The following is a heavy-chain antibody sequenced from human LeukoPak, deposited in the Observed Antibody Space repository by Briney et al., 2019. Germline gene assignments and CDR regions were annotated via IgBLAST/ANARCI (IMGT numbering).Heavy chain of an antibody. CDR1: GYTFSSYS. D-gene: IGHD2-15*01. CDR2: ISAYNGNT. CDR3: ARASYCSDGSCYSDY. J-gene: IGHJ4*02. V-gene: IGHV1-18*03. Sequence: GASVKVSCKASGYTFSSYSISWVRQAPGQGLEWMGWISAYNGNTIYAQKVKGRVTMTTDTSTSTAYMELRSLKSDDMAVYYCARASYCSDGSCYSDYWGQGTLVTVSS.